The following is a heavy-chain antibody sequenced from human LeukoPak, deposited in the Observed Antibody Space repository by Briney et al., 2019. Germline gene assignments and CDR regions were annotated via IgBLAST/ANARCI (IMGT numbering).Heavy chain of an antibody. CDR1: GYSISSNNW. V-gene: IGHV4-28*01. Sequence: SDTLSLTCAVSGYSISSNNWSGWIRQPRGGREGWIYFINYSGSTYYNQSLKSRFTMSVDTSKNQFSLKMSSVTAVDTAVYYCARIRVRGVFDPGGWGNGVTVSA. J-gene: IGHJ5*02. D-gene: IGHD3-10*01. CDR3: ARIRVRGVFDP. CDR2: INYSGST.